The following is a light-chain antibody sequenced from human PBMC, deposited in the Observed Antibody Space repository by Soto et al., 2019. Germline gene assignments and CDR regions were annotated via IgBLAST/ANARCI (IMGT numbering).Light chain of an antibody. Sequence: DIQMTQSPSTLSASVGDRVTITCRASQSISSWLAWYQQKPGKAPKLLIYYTSTLESGVPSRFSGSESGTEFTLTISGLQPDDFATYYCQQYNSWWTFGQGTKV. J-gene: IGKJ1*01. V-gene: IGKV1-5*01. CDR1: QSISSW. CDR3: QQYNSWWT. CDR2: YTS.